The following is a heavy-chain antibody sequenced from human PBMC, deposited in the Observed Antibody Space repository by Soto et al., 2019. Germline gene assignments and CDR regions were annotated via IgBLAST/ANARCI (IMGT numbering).Heavy chain of an antibody. CDR2: TYYRSKWYN. V-gene: IGHV6-1*01. Sequence: SQTLSLTCAISGDSVSSNSAAWNWIRQSPSRVLEWLGRTYYRSKWYNDYAVSVKSRITINPATSKNEFSLQLNSVTPEDTAVYCGARAWFDILTDDAFDIWGQGTMVTVS. CDR1: GDSVSSNSAA. CDR3: ARAWFDILTDDAFDI. D-gene: IGHD3-9*01. J-gene: IGHJ3*02.